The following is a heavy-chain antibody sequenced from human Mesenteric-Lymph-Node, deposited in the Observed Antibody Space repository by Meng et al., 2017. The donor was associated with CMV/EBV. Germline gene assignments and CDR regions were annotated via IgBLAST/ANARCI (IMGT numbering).Heavy chain of an antibody. V-gene: IGHV3-7*01. CDR2: IKQDGSEK. J-gene: IGHJ5*02. D-gene: IGHD2-2*01. CDR3: ARVAGHCSSISCPPSLKLYNWFDP. CDR1: GFMFSRYS. Sequence: GESLKISCAASGFMFSRYSMSWVRQAPGKGLEWVADIKQDGSEKNYVDSVRGRFTISRDNAENSLYLQMNSLRVEDTAVYYCARVAGHCSSISCPPSLKLYNWFDPWGQGILVTVSS.